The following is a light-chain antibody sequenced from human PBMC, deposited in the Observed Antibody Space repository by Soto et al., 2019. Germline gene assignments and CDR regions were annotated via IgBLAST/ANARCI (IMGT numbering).Light chain of an antibody. CDR2: DAS. Sequence: DIQMTQSPSSLSASVGDRVTITCQASQDISNYLNWYQQKPGKAPKLLIYDASNLETGVPSRFSGSGSVTDFTFTISSLQPEDIATYYCQQYDNLLLTFGQGTRLEMK. CDR3: QQYDNLLLT. CDR1: QDISNY. J-gene: IGKJ5*01. V-gene: IGKV1-33*01.